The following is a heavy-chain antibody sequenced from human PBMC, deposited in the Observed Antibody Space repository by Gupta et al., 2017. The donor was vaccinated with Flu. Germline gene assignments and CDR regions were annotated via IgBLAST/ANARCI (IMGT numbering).Heavy chain of an antibody. CDR2: IYYTGST. CDR1: GGSIITSSSY. Sequence: QLHLQQSGPGLVKPSETLSLNCTVSGGSIITSSSYWAWIRQHPGKGLGWGGNIYYTGSTYLNPALKSRVSISEDTSKNRLSLKPSSVTAADTAVYVCAIQGDAYNPDAFDLWGQGTMVTVSS. D-gene: IGHD5-24*01. CDR3: AIQGDAYNPDAFDL. V-gene: IGHV4-39*01. J-gene: IGHJ3*01.